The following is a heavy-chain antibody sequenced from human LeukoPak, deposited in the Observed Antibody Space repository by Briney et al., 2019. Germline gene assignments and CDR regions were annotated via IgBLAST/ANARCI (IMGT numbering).Heavy chain of an antibody. CDR1: GGTFSSYA. CDR3: ARELWEVGNARNWFDP. Sequence: SVKVSCKASGGTFSSYAISWVRQAPGQGLEWMGRIVPIFGTANYAQKFQGRVTITTDESTSTAYMELSSLRSEDTAVYYCARELWEVGNARNWFDPWARGTLVSVSS. V-gene: IGHV1-69*05. J-gene: IGHJ5*02. D-gene: IGHD1-26*01. CDR2: IVPIFGTA.